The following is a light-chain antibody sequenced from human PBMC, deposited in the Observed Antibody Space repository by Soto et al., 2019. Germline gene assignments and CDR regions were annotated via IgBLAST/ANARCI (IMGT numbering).Light chain of an antibody. V-gene: IGLV2-8*01. CDR3: YSYAGSNNWGV. Sequence: QSVLTQPPSASGSPGQSVAISCTGTSSDVGGYNYVSWYQQHPGKAPKPMIYEVSKRPSGVPNRFSGSKSGNTASLTVSGLQTEDEAVYYCYSYAGSNNWGVFGGGTKVTVL. CDR2: EVS. J-gene: IGLJ2*01. CDR1: SSDVGGYNY.